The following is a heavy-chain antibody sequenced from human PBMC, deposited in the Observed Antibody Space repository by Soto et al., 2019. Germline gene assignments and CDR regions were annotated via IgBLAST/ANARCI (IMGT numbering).Heavy chain of an antibody. CDR1: GFTFSSYS. V-gene: IGHV3-21*01. CDR3: ARALDYYDSSGYTYYFDY. D-gene: IGHD3-22*01. CDR2: ISSSSSYI. Sequence: GSLRLSCAASGFTFSSYSMNWVRQAPGKGLEWVSSISSSSSYIYYADSVKGRFTISRDNAKNSLYLQMNSLRAEDTAVYYCARALDYYDSSGYTYYFDYWGQGTLVTVSS. J-gene: IGHJ4*02.